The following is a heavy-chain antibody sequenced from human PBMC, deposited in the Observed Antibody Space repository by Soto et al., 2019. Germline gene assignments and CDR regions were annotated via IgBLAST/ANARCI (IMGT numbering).Heavy chain of an antibody. Sequence: PSETLPLNCAASRSPINSGDYSWTCIRQPPGRRLQWIGNIHHRGTTYYTPSLKRRATISLDTSKNLFSLNHTSVPAPDTASQYCARATYFDFWSYHYFGWWGRGNLVAV. CDR2: IHHRGTT. CDR3: ARATYFDFWSYHYFGW. CDR1: RSPINSGDYS. V-gene: IGHV4-30-2*01. D-gene: IGHD3-3*01. J-gene: IGHJ1*01.